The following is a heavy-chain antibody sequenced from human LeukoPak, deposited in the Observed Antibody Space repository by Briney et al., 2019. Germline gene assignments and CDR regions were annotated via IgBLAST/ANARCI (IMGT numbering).Heavy chain of an antibody. CDR2: ISSSSNYI. V-gene: IGHV3-21*01. CDR1: GFTFSSYS. CDR3: ARCSSTTCYPGWSHRFDP. D-gene: IGHD2-2*01. Sequence: GGSLRLSCAASGFTFSSYSMNWVRQAPGKGLEWVSSISSSSNYIYYADSVKGRFTISRDNAKNSLYLQMNSLRAEDTAVYYCARCSSTTCYPGWSHRFDPWGQGTLVTVSS. J-gene: IGHJ5*02.